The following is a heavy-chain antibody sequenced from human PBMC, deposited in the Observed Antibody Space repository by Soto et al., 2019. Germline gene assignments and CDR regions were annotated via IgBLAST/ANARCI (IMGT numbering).Heavy chain of an antibody. J-gene: IGHJ5*02. CDR2: INPGSGGT. CDR1: GYTFTTYF. V-gene: IGHV1-2*02. D-gene: IGHD6-25*01. CDR3: ARGVGSSWFDP. Sequence: GASVKVSCKTSGYTFTTYFMHWVRQAPGQGLEWMAWINPGSGGTDYAQKFQGRVTMTRDTSISTAYMELSSLTSDDTAVYYCARGVGSSWFDPWGQGTLVTVSS.